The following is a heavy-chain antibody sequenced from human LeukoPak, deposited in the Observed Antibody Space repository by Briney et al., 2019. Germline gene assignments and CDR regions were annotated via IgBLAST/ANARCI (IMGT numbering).Heavy chain of an antibody. D-gene: IGHD6-13*01. V-gene: IGHV4-61*01. CDR1: GGSVSSDNYY. J-gene: IGHJ5*02. CDR3: ARGKYSSSWYIFDP. CDR2: MYNSGST. Sequence: SETLSLTCTVTGGSVSSDNYYWIWIRQPPGKGLEWIGYMYNSGSTNYSPSLKSRVTMSADTSKNQLSLKLSAVTAADTAVYYCARGKYSSSWYIFDPWGQGALVTVSS.